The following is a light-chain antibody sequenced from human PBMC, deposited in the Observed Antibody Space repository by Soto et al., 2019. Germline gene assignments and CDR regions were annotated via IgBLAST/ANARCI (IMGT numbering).Light chain of an antibody. CDR2: GTS. CDR3: QQRSNWPRFT. V-gene: IGKV3D-20*02. CDR1: QSIGSSY. Sequence: EIVLTQSPGTLSLSPGERATLSCWTSQSIGSSYLGWYQQKPGQAPRLVIFGTSSRATGIPDRFSGSGSGTEFTLTINRLEPEDVAVYYCQQRSNWPRFTFGPGTKVDIK. J-gene: IGKJ3*01.